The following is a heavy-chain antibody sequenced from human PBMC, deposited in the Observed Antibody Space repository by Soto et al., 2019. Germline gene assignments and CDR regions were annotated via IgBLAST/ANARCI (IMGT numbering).Heavy chain of an antibody. Sequence: PSETLSLTCTVSGDSITSYNWNWLRQPPGKALEWIGYVYSSGSTNYNPSLKSRVTISVDTSRNQFSLKVNSVTAADTAVYCCARRAVVAVTGSLDNWLDPWGQGILVTVSS. J-gene: IGHJ5*02. CDR1: GDSITSYN. CDR3: ARRAVVAVTGSLDNWLDP. CDR2: VYSSGST. D-gene: IGHD2-21*01. V-gene: IGHV4-59*01.